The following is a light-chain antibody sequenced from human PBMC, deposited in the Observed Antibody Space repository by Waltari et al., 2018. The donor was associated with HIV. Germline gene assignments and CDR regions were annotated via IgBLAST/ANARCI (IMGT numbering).Light chain of an antibody. CDR1: QSVGSGY. Sequence: ETVLTQSPGTLSLSPGERVTLSCRASQSVGSGYLAWYQQKPGQAPRLLTYGESSRATGIPDRFSGSGSKTDFTLTINRLEPEDFAVYYCQQRFNLVSFGGGTKVEIK. V-gene: IGKV3D-20*02. CDR3: QQRFNLVS. CDR2: GES. J-gene: IGKJ4*01.